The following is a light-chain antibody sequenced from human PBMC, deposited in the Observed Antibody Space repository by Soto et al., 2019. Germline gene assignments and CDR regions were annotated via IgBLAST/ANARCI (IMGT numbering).Light chain of an antibody. CDR1: SSDVGGYDY. CDR2: EVT. CDR3: SSYTGGNPSYV. Sequence: QSALTQPPSASGSPGQSVTISCTGTSSDVGGYDYVSWYQQHPGKAPKLMIYEVTIRPSGVSDRCSGSKSGNTASLTVSGLQAEDEADYYCSSYTGGNPSYVFGTGTKLTVL. J-gene: IGLJ1*01. V-gene: IGLV2-8*01.